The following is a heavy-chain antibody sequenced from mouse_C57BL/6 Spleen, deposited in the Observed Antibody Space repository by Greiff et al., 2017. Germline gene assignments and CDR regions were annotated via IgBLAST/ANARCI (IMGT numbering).Heavy chain of an antibody. CDR2: IHPSDSDT. J-gene: IGHJ3*01. D-gene: IGHD2-4*01. V-gene: IGHV1-74*01. Sequence: QVQLQQSGAELVKPGASVKVSCKASGYTFTSYWMHWVKQRPGQGLEWIGRIHPSDSDTNSNQKFKGKATLTVDKSTSTAYVQLSSLTSEAVAVDYCAIEAYYDEGFADWGQGTLVTVAA. CDR3: AIEAYYDEGFAD. CDR1: GYTFTSYW.